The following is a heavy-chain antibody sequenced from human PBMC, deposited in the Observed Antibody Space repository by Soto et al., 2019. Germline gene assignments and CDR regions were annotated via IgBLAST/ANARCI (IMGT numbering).Heavy chain of an antibody. J-gene: IGHJ4*02. Sequence: QLQLQESGPGLVKPSETLSLTCTVSGGSISSSSYYWGWIRQPPGKGLEWIGSIYYSGSTYYNPSLKSRVTISVETSKNQFSLKLSSVTAADTAVYYCARGYGDYSYYFDYWGQGTLVTVSS. D-gene: IGHD4-17*01. CDR1: GGSISSSSYY. CDR2: IYYSGST. CDR3: ARGYGDYSYYFDY. V-gene: IGHV4-39*01.